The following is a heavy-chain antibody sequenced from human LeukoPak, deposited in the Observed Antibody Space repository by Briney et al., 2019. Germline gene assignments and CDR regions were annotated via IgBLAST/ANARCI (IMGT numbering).Heavy chain of an antibody. CDR1: GGSISSSSYY. D-gene: IGHD3-10*01. J-gene: IGHJ4*02. V-gene: IGHV4-61*02. CDR3: ARGWDYYGSGSRLDY. Sequence: SETLSLTCIVSGGSISSSSYYWSWIRQPAGRGLEWIGRIYTSGGTNYNPSLKSRVTMSVDTSKNQFSLKLSSVTAADTAVYYCARGWDYYGSGSRLDYWGQGTLVTVSS. CDR2: IYTSGGT.